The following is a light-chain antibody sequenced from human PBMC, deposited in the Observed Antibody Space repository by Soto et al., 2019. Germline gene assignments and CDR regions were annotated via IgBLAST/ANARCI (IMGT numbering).Light chain of an antibody. J-gene: IGLJ3*02. CDR3: SSYTTRNTWV. CDR2: EAR. Sequence: QSALTQPASVSGSPGQSITISCTGTSSDVGAHDYVSWYQQHPGKAPKFMLYEARSRPSGLSNRFSGSKSSNTASLTISGLQAEHEADYYCSSYTTRNTWVFGGGTQLTVL. V-gene: IGLV2-14*01. CDR1: SSDVGAHDY.